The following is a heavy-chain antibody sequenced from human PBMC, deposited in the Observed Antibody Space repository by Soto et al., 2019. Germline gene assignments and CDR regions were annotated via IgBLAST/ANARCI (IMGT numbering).Heavy chain of an antibody. CDR3: ARYGSWNGYWAC. V-gene: IGHV4-30-2*01. CDR2: IYHSGST. Sequence: SETLSLTCAVSGGSISSGGYSWSWIRQPPGKGLEWIGYIYHSGSTYYNPSLKSRVTISVDRSKNQFSLKLSSVTAADTAVYYFARYGSWNGYWACWGQGRLGTVAS. D-gene: IGHD3-3*01. J-gene: IGHJ4*02. CDR1: GGSISSGGYS.